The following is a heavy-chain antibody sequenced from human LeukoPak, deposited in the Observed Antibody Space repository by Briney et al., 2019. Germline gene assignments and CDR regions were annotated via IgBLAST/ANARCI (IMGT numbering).Heavy chain of an antibody. CDR3: TKAVGGGRDAYDI. V-gene: IGHV3-23*01. CDR1: GFSFGRHA. CDR2: IFDSGAPS. J-gene: IGHJ3*02. D-gene: IGHD3-16*01. Sequence: GGSLRLSCVASGFSFGRHAMNWVRQAPGKGLEWVSSIFDSGAPSYYADSVKGRFTISRDNSKNTMYLQMESLRAEDTAVHYCTKAVGGGRDAYDIWGQGTMVTVSS.